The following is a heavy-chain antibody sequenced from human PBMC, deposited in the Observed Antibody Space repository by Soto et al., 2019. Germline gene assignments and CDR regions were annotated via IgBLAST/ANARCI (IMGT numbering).Heavy chain of an antibody. CDR1: GFTIKNYA. V-gene: IGHV3-30*03. CDR2: ISSDGNNK. CDR3: XXXXXXXXXXQDRFDY. J-gene: IGHJ4*02. Sequence: QVQLVESGGGVVQPGRSLRLSCAASGFTIKNYAMHWVRQAPGKGLEWVAVISSDGNNKEYGDSAKGRFTISKDNSKXXXXXXXXXXXXXXXXXXXXXXXXXXXXXXQDRFDYWGQGTLVTVSS.